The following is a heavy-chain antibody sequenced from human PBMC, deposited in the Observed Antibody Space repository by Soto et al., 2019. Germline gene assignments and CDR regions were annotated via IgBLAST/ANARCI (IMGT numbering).Heavy chain of an antibody. CDR3: ARVLVGNGWYGVFDI. Sequence: PSETLSLTCSVSGGSIDPYYWTWIRQPPGKGLEWIGCIHYSGTTKYNSSLNSRVTISLGPSRSQFSLNLMSVTAADTAVYYCARVLVGNGWYGVFDIWGRGTMVTVSS. CDR2: IHYSGTT. D-gene: IGHD6-19*01. CDR1: GGSIDPYY. V-gene: IGHV4-59*01. J-gene: IGHJ3*02.